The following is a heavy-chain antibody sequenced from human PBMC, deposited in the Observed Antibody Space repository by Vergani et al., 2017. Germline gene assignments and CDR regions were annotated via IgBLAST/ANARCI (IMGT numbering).Heavy chain of an antibody. CDR3: AKDWTDTYYYGSGSAYYYGMDV. D-gene: IGHD3-10*01. CDR2: ISYDGSNK. Sequence: QVQLVESGGGVVQPGRSLRLSCAASGFTFSSYGMHWVRQAPGKGLEWVAVISYDGSNKYYADSVKGRFTISRDNSKNTLYLQMNSLRAEDTAVYYRAKDWTDTYYYGSGSAYYYGMDVWGQGTTVTVSS. CDR1: GFTFSSYG. V-gene: IGHV3-30*18. J-gene: IGHJ6*02.